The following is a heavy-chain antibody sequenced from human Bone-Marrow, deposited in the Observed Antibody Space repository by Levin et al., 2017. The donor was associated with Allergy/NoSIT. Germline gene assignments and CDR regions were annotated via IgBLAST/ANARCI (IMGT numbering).Heavy chain of an antibody. CDR3: TRDYSSSCQYFQH. CDR1: GFTFSNFA. D-gene: IGHD6-13*01. V-gene: IGHV3-23*01. CDR2: ISGSGGRT. Sequence: GGSLRLSCVASGFTFSNFAMSWVRQAPGKGLQWVSAISGSGGRTYYTDSLKGRFTISRDNSKNSLYLQMNSLRAEDTAVYYCTRDYSSSCQYFQHWCKGTLASVSS. J-gene: IGHJ1*01.